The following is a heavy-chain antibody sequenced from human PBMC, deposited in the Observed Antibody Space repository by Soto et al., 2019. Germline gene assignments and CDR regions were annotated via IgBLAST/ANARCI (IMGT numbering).Heavy chain of an antibody. CDR3: ARAPLYGGQAY. CDR2: IYSGVST. J-gene: IGHJ4*02. CDR1: GVTVNSDY. V-gene: IGHV3-66*01. Sequence: EVQLVESGGGLVQPGGSLRLSGAASGVTVNSDYMTWVRQAPGKGLDRVSVIYSGVSTYYTDSVNGRFTISRDNSKNTLYLQTNSMRAEYTAVDYWARAPLYGGQAYWGQGTLVTVSS. D-gene: IGHD4-17*01.